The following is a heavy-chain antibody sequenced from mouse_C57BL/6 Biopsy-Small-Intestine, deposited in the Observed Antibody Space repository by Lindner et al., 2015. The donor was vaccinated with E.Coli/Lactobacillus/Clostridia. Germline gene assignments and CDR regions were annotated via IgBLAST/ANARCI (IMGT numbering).Heavy chain of an antibody. CDR3: ARLGDYDGDYAMDY. D-gene: IGHD2-4*01. CDR1: GYAFTNYL. Sequence: VQLQESGAELVRPGTSVKVSCKASGYAFTNYLIEWVKQRPGHGLEWIGEILPGSGSTNYNEKFKGKATLTVDKSSSTAYMELRSLTSEDTAVYYCARLGDYDGDYAMDYWGQGTSVTVSS. V-gene: IGHV1-54*01. CDR2: ILPGSGST. J-gene: IGHJ4*01.